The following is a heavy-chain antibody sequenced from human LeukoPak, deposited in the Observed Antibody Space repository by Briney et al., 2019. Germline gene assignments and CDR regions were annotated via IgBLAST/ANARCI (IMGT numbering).Heavy chain of an antibody. CDR1: GLTFSSSW. J-gene: IGHJ5*02. D-gene: IGHD1-26*01. V-gene: IGHV3-7*01. CDR2: INPAGSQK. CDR3: ARYSGSFPGWLDP. Sequence: GGSLRLSCVASGLTFSSSWVNWIRQAPGKGPEWLTNINPAGSQKDYVDSVKGRFTISRDNAQDSVFLQMNNLRAEDTAVFYCARYSGSFPGWLDPWGPGTLVTVSS.